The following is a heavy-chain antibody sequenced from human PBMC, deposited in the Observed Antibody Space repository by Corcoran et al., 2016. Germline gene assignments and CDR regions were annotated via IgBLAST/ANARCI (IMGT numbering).Heavy chain of an antibody. V-gene: IGHV1-69*01. CDR2: IIPIFGTA. D-gene: IGHD5-12*01. CDR1: GGTFSSYA. CDR3: ARGWGKMATITREYFDY. J-gene: IGHJ4*02. Sequence: QVQLVQSGAEVKKPGSSVKVSCNASGGTFSSYAINWVRQAPGQGLEWMGGIIPIFGTANYAQKFQGRVTITADESTSTAYMELSSLRSEDTAVYYCARGWGKMATITREYFDYWGQGTLVTVSS.